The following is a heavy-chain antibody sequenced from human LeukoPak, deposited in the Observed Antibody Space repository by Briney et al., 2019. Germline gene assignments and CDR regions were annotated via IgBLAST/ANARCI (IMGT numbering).Heavy chain of an antibody. D-gene: IGHD1-26*01. V-gene: IGHV3-30*04. Sequence: GGSLRLSCAASGFTFSSYAMHWVRQAPGKGLEWLAFISYDGRNQYYAASVKGRFTISRDNSKNTLYLQMNSLRAEDTAVYYCARGPTHGELYWGQGTLVTVSS. CDR1: GFTFSSYA. CDR2: ISYDGRNQ. J-gene: IGHJ4*02. CDR3: ARGPTHGELY.